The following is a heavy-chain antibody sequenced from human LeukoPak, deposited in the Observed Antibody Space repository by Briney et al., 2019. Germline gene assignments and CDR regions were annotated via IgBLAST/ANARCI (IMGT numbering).Heavy chain of an antibody. V-gene: IGHV3-7*04. CDR1: GFTFSRYW. J-gene: IGHJ4*02. CDR2: IKQDGSAK. Sequence: GGSLRLSCAASGFTFSRYWMSWVCQAPGKGLEWVANIKQDGSAKYYGDSVEGRFTISRDNAKNSLYLQMNSLRAEDTAVYYCARWGGGFDYWGQGTLATVSS. D-gene: IGHD3-16*01. CDR3: ARWGGGFDY.